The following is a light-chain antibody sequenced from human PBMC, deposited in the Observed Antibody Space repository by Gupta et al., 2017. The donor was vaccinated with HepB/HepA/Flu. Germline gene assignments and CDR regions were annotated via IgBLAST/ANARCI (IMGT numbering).Light chain of an antibody. V-gene: IGLV1-51*02. J-gene: IGLJ2*01. Sequence: QSILTQPPSLSAAPGQQVTLSCSGNSSNIGNSYVSWYHQVPERAPKLLIDENVKLPSWIPDRFSGSKSGTSATLDITGLQTGDEADYYCGTWDTSLKANVFGGGTKLTVL. CDR2: ENV. CDR1: SSNIGNSY. CDR3: GTWDTSLKANV.